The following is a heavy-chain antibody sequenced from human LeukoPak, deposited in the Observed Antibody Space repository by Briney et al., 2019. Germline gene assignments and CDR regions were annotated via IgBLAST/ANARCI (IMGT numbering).Heavy chain of an antibody. J-gene: IGHJ4*02. CDR2: INPNSGGT. V-gene: IGHV1/OR15-1*01. CDR1: GYIFTDYY. Sequence: ASVKVSCKASGYIFTDYYMHWVRQAPGQELGWMGRINPNSGGTNYAQKFQGRVTMTRDTSISTAYTELSSLRSEDTATYYCAKMLVVVVAAITSFDYWGQGTLVTVSS. D-gene: IGHD2-15*01. CDR3: AKMLVVVVAAITSFDY.